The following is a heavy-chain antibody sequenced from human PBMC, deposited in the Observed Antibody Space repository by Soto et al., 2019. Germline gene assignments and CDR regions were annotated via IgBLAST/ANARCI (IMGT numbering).Heavy chain of an antibody. V-gene: IGHV1-2*04. CDR1: GYTFTAYY. J-gene: IGHJ4*01. Sequence: QVQLVQSGAEVKKPGASVKVSCQTSGYTFTAYYLHWVRQAPGQGLEWMGWINPHSGDTNYAQKFQGWVTMTRDTSISTAYMDLNRLRSDDTAVYYCAHYHWNDGDFDYWGQGTLVTVSS. D-gene: IGHD1-1*01. CDR3: AHYHWNDGDFDY. CDR2: INPHSGDT.